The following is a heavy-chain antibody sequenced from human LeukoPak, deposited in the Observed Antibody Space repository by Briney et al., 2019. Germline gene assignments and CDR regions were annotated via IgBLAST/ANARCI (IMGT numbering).Heavy chain of an antibody. D-gene: IGHD2-15*01. Sequence: PSETLSLTCTVSGGSISSGGYYWSWIRQHPGKDLEWIGYIYYTGSTYYNTSLKSRLSISVDTSKNRFSLKLSSVTAADTAKYYCARAVDRNWFDPWGQGTLVTVSS. J-gene: IGHJ5*02. CDR2: IYYTGST. V-gene: IGHV4-31*03. CDR3: ARAVDRNWFDP. CDR1: GGSISSGGYY.